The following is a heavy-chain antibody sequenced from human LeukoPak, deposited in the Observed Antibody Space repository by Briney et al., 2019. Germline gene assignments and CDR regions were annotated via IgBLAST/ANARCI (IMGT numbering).Heavy chain of an antibody. CDR1: GFTFSSYS. J-gene: IGHJ3*02. CDR3: AKDPNGDYVGAFDI. CDR2: IRGSGDGT. Sequence: GGSLRLSCAASGFTFSSYSMNWVRQAPGKGLEWVSSIRGSGDGTNYADSVKGRFTISRDNSKNTLYLQMNYLRAEDTAVYYCAKDPNGDYVGAFDIWGQGTMVSVSS. D-gene: IGHD4-17*01. V-gene: IGHV3-23*01.